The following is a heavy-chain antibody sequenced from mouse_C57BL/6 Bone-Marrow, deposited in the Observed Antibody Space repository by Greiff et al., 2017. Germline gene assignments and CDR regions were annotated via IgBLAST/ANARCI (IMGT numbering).Heavy chain of an antibody. D-gene: IGHD1-1*01. CDR1: GYTFTSYW. CDR2: IDPSDSYT. CDR3: ARDRDYGSWFAY. V-gene: IGHV1-69*01. J-gene: IGHJ3*01. Sequence: VQLQQPGAELVMPGASVKLSCKASGYTFTSYWMHWVKQRPGQGLEWLGEIDPSDSYTNYNQKFKGKSTLTVDKSSSTAYMQLSSLTSEDSAVYYCARDRDYGSWFAYWGQGTLVTVSA.